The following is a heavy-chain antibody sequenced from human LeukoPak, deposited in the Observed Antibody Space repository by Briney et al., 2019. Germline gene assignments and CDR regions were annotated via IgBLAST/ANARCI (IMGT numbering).Heavy chain of an antibody. CDR3: ARTYYDAYFDY. J-gene: IGHJ4*02. CDR1: RISFRHHA. V-gene: IGHV3-23*01. D-gene: IGHD3-3*01. Sequence: GGFLRLSCVASRISFRHHAMNWVRQAPGKGLEWVSSIFDSGAPSYYADSVKGRFTISRDNSKNTLYLQMNSLRAEDTAVYYCARTYYDAYFDYWGQGTLVTVSS. CDR2: IFDSGAPS.